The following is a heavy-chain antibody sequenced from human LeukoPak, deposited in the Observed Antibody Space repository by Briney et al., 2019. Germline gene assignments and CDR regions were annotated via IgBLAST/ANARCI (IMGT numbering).Heavy chain of an antibody. CDR2: ISSSGSSI. Sequence: PGGSLRLSCAASGFTFSDYYMNWIRQAPGKGLEWVSYISSSGSSIYYADSVKGRFTISRDNAKSSLYLQMNSLRAEDTAVYYCARDKHYYDSSGYYYVGGFDYWGQGTLVTVSS. CDR1: GFTFSDYY. D-gene: IGHD3-22*01. V-gene: IGHV3-11*01. J-gene: IGHJ4*02. CDR3: ARDKHYYDSSGYYYVGGFDY.